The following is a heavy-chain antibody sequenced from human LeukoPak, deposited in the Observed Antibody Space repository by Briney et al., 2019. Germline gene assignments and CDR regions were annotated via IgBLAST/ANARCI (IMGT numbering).Heavy chain of an antibody. CDR3: ARIHGSGGFDY. Sequence: SETLSLTCTVSGASVSTYYWTWIRQPAGKGLEWIGRVYSSGSTNYNPSLQSRVTMSADTSKNQFSLKLNSLTAADTAVYYCARIHGSGGFDYWGQGTLVTVSS. V-gene: IGHV4-4*07. J-gene: IGHJ4*02. D-gene: IGHD3-10*01. CDR2: VYSSGST. CDR1: GASVSTYY.